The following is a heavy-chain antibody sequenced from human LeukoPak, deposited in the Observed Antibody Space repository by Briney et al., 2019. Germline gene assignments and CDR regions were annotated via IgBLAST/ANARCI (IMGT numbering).Heavy chain of an antibody. D-gene: IGHD6-13*01. Sequence: SETLPLTCSVSGGSISSGNCSWGWIRQPPGKGLEWIGNIYYSGNTYYNSSLKSRVTIFVDMSKNQLSLKLTSVTAADTAVYYCTRRSYGSSLVYWGQGTLVTVSS. V-gene: IGHV4-39*01. CDR2: IYYSGNT. CDR1: GGSISSGNCS. J-gene: IGHJ4*02. CDR3: TRRSYGSSLVY.